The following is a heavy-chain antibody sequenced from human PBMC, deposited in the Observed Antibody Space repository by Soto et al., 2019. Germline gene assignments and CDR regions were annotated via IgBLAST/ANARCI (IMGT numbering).Heavy chain of an antibody. J-gene: IGHJ4*02. Sequence: QVQLVQSGAEVKKPGSSVKVSCKASGGTFSSYTISWVRQAPGQGLEWMGRIIPILGIANYAQKFQGRVTITADKYTSTAYMELSSLRSEDTAVYYCARERGGDYYDSSGYYCDYWGQGTLVTVSS. CDR3: ARERGGDYYDSSGYYCDY. CDR2: IIPILGIA. CDR1: GGTFSSYT. V-gene: IGHV1-69*08. D-gene: IGHD3-22*01.